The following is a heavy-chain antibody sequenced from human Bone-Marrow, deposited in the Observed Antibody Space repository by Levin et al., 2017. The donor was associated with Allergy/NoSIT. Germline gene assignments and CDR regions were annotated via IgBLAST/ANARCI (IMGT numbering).Heavy chain of an antibody. CDR1: GYTFSTYD. Sequence: GESLKISCKASGYTFSTYDITWVRQATGQGLEWVGWMNPNSGNTGYAQRFQGRVTMTRNTSISTAYMELSSLTSEDTAVYYCARAVRNQLVSDVWGQGTTVSVSS. V-gene: IGHV1-8*01. D-gene: IGHD2-2*01. CDR3: ARAVRNQLVSDV. CDR2: MNPNSGNT. J-gene: IGHJ6*02.